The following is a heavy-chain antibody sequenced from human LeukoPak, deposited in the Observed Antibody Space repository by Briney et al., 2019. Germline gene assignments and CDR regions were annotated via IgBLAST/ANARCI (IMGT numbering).Heavy chain of an antibody. V-gene: IGHV4-39*02. J-gene: IGHJ6*03. CDR3: ARDLDPNYYGSGSYGNYYYYYMDV. Sequence: PSETLSLTCTVSGGSISSSSYYWGWIRQPPGKGLEWIGSIYYSGSTYYNLSLKSRVTISVDTSKNQFSLKLSSVTAADTAVYYCARDLDPNYYGSGSYGNYYYYYMDVWGKGTTVTVSS. CDR1: GGSISSSSYY. D-gene: IGHD3-10*01. CDR2: IYYSGST.